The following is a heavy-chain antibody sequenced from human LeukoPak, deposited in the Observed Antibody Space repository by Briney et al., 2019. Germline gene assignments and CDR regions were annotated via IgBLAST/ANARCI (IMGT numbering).Heavy chain of an antibody. CDR2: IKQQDGSEK. V-gene: IGHV3-7*01. CDR3: ARGRAGYSSSWTDY. D-gene: IGHD6-13*01. J-gene: IGHJ4*02. CDR1: GFTFSGYW. Sequence: GGSLRLSCAASGFTFSGYWMTWVRQAPGKGLEWVANIKQQDGSEKYYVDSVKGRFTISRDNAKNSLSLQMNSLRAEDTAVYYCARGRAGYSSSWTDYWGQGTLVTVSS.